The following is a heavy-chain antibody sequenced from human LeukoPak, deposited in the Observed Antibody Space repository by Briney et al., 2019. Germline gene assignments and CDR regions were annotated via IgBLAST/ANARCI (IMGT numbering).Heavy chain of an antibody. CDR3: ARDAPYYDILTGYYNGLGSFDY. CDR2: ISSSSSYI. J-gene: IGHJ4*02. CDR1: GFTFSSYS. D-gene: IGHD3-9*01. V-gene: IGHV3-21*01. Sequence: GGSLRLSCAASGFTFSSYSMNWVRQAPGKGLEWVSSISSSSSYIYYADSVKGRFTISRDNAKNSLYLQMNSLRAEDTAVYYCARDAPYYDILTGYYNGLGSFDYWGQGTLVTVSS.